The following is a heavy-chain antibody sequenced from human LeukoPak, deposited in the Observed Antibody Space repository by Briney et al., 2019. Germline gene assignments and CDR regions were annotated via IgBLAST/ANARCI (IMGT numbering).Heavy chain of an antibody. CDR1: GGSFSGYY. J-gene: IGHJ5*02. CDR2: IYYSGST. Sequence: PSETLSLTCAVYGGSFSGYYWSWIRQPPGKGLEWIGYIYYSGSTNYNPSLKSRVTISVDTSKNQFSLKLSSVTAADTAVYYCARESRQGVYYDSSGYYYNWFDPWGQGTLVTVSS. V-gene: IGHV4-59*01. D-gene: IGHD3-22*01. CDR3: ARESRQGVYYDSSGYYYNWFDP.